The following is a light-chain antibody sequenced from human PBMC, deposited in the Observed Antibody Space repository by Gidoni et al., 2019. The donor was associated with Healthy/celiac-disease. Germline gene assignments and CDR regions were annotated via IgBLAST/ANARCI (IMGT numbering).Light chain of an antibody. CDR1: SSNIGSNY. CDR3: AAWDDSLSGPV. J-gene: IGLJ2*01. Sequence: QSVLTPPPSASGTPGQRVTIPCSGSSSNIGSNYVYWYQQLPGTAPKLLIYSNNQRPPGVPDRFSGSKSGTSASLAISGLRSEDEADYYCAAWDDSLSGPVFGGGTKLTVL. CDR2: SNN. V-gene: IGLV1-47*02.